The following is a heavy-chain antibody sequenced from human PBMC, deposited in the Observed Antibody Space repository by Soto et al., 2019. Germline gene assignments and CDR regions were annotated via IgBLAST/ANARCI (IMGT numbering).Heavy chain of an antibody. CDR2: FDPEDGET. Sequence: ASVKVSCKVSGYTLTELSMHWVRQAPGKGLEWMGGFDPEDGETIYAQKFQGRVTMTEDTSTDTAYMELSSLRSEDTAVYYGATVGSGSYYTLDYWGQGTRVTVSS. CDR3: ATVGSGSYYTLDY. V-gene: IGHV1-24*01. J-gene: IGHJ4*02. D-gene: IGHD3-10*01. CDR1: GYTLTELS.